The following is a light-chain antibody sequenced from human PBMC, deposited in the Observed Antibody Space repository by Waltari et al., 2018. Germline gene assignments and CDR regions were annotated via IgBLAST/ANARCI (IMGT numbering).Light chain of an antibody. Sequence: DIQMTQSPSSLSASVGDRVTISCQASRDINNFLNWYQQKPGKAPKLLIYDASNLEIGVPSRFSGRGSGTHFTFTISSLQPEDVATYYCQQYDDFPPYTFGHGTKVEIK. J-gene: IGKJ2*01. CDR2: DAS. CDR1: RDINNF. V-gene: IGKV1-33*01. CDR3: QQYDDFPPYT.